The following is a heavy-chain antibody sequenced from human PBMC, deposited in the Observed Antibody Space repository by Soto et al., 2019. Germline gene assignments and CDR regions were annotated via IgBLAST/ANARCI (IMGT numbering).Heavy chain of an antibody. J-gene: IGHJ5*02. CDR3: ARDFSDDFWSGPPNWFDP. CDR2: INAGNGNT. D-gene: IGHD3-3*01. Sequence: GASVKVSCKASGYTFTSYAMYWVRQAPGQRLEWMGWINAGNGNTKYSQKFQGRVTITRDTSASTAYMELSSLRSEDTAVYYCARDFSDDFWSGPPNWFDPWGQGTLVTVSS. CDR1: GYTFTSYA. V-gene: IGHV1-3*01.